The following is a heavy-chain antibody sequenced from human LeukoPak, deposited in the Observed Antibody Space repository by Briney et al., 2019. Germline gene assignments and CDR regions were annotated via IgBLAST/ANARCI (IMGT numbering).Heavy chain of an antibody. D-gene: IGHD6-6*01. J-gene: IGHJ6*02. CDR2: INTNTGNP. CDR1: GYTFTSYY. CDR3: ARVGGDSSSEGMDV. Sequence: ASVKVSCKASGYTFTSYYMHWVRQAPGQGLEWMGWINTNTGNPTYAQGFTGRFVFSLDTSVSTAYLQISSLKAEDTAVYYCARVGGDSSSEGMDVWGQGTTVTVSS. V-gene: IGHV7-4-1*02.